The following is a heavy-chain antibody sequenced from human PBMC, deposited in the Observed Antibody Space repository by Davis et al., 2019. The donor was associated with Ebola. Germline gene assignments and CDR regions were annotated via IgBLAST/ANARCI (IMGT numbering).Heavy chain of an antibody. Sequence: SETLSLTCTVSGGSISSSSYYWGWIRQPPGKGLEWIGSIYYSGSTYYNPSLKSRVTISVDRSKNQFSLKLSSVTAADTAVYYCAKGEIAAAGRQNWFDPWGQGTLVTVSS. D-gene: IGHD6-13*01. V-gene: IGHV4-39*07. CDR2: IYYSGST. CDR1: GGSISSSSYY. J-gene: IGHJ5*02. CDR3: AKGEIAAAGRQNWFDP.